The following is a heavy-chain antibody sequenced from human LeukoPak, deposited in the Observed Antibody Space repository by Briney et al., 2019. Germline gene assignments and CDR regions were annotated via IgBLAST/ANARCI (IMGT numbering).Heavy chain of an antibody. Sequence: ASVKVSCKASGYTFTGYYMHWVRQAPGQGLEWMGWINPNSGGTNYAQKFLGRVTMTRDTSISTAYMELSRLRSDDTAVYFCARGSSGRYVYLDYWGQGTLVTVSS. CDR1: GYTFTGYY. J-gene: IGHJ4*02. CDR2: INPNSGGT. V-gene: IGHV1-2*02. CDR3: ARGSSGRYVYLDY. D-gene: IGHD6-19*01.